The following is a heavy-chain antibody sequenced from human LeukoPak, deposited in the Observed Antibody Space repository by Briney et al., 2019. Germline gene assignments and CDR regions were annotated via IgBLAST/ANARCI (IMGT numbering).Heavy chain of an antibody. Sequence: SQTLSLTCTVSGGSISSGSYYWSWIRQPAGKGLEWIGRIYTSGSTNYNPSLKSRVTISVDTSKNQFSLKLSSVTAADTAVYYCARVRGYSYGSSWFDPWGQGTLVTVSS. V-gene: IGHV4-61*02. J-gene: IGHJ5*02. D-gene: IGHD5-18*01. CDR1: GGSISSGSYY. CDR2: IYTSGST. CDR3: ARVRGYSYGSSWFDP.